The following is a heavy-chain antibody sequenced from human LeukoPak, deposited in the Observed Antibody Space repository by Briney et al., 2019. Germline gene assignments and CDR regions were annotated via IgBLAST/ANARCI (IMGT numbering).Heavy chain of an antibody. CDR1: GFTFSSYV. CDR3: ARVAPIYSSSLYYLDY. V-gene: IGHV3-33*08. CDR2: IWYDGGNK. J-gene: IGHJ4*02. D-gene: IGHD6-13*01. Sequence: PGGSLRLSCAVSGFTFSSYVMHWVRQAPTKGLEWVAVIWYDGGNKYYADSVKGRFTISRDNSKNTLYLQMNSLRAEDTAVYYCARVAPIYSSSLYYLDYWGQGTLVTVSS.